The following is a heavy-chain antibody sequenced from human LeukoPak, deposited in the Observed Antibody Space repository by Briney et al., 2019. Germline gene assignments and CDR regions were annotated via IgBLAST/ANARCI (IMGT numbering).Heavy chain of an antibody. Sequence: ASVKVSCEASGYTFTGYYMHWVRQAPGQGLEWMGWINPNSGGTNYAQKFQGRVTMTRDTSISTAYMELSRLRSDDTAVYYCAGDPLWFADEGDTNRNDYWGQGTLVTVSS. CDR3: AGDPLWFADEGDTNRNDY. D-gene: IGHD3-10*01. J-gene: IGHJ4*02. V-gene: IGHV1-2*02. CDR1: GYTFTGYY. CDR2: INPNSGGT.